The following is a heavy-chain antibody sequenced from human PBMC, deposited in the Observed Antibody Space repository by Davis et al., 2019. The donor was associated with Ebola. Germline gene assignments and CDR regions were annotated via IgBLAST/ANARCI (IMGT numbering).Heavy chain of an antibody. CDR2: ISSSSSYI. V-gene: IGHV3-21*01. CDR1: GFTFSSYS. J-gene: IGHJ4*02. Sequence: PGGSLRLYCAASGFTFSSYSMNWVRQAPGKGLEWVSSISSSSSYIYYADSVKGRFTISRDNAKNSLYLQMNSLRAEDTAVYYCARRGIAAAHTLDYWGQGTLVTVSS. CDR3: ARRGIAAAHTLDY. D-gene: IGHD6-13*01.